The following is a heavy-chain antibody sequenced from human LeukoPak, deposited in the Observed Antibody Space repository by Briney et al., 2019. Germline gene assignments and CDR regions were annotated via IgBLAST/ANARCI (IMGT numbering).Heavy chain of an antibody. CDR2: IYYSGST. CDR3: ARGTTYCSSTSCYHLNWFDP. J-gene: IGHJ5*02. Sequence: SETLSLTCTVSGGSISSYYWSWLRQPPGKGLEWIGYIYYSGSTNYNPSLTSRGTISVNTSKNQFSLKLSSVTAADTAVYYCARGTTYCSSTSCYHLNWFDPWGQGTLVTVSS. V-gene: IGHV4-59*01. D-gene: IGHD2-2*01. CDR1: GGSISSYY.